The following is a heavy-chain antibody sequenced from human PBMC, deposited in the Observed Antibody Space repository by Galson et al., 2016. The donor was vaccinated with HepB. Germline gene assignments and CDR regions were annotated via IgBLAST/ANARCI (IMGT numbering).Heavy chain of an antibody. V-gene: IGHV3-33*08. CDR2: IRSDGSNQ. D-gene: IGHD6-19*01. Sequence: RLSCAASGXTFSNAXXSWVRXAPGKGLEXXXFIRSDGSNQYYADSVKGRFTISRENSKNMVYLQVNSLRAEDTAVYYCARDGSGWSIDYWGQGTLVTVSS. J-gene: IGHJ4*02. CDR3: ARDGSGWSIDY. CDR1: GXTFSNAX.